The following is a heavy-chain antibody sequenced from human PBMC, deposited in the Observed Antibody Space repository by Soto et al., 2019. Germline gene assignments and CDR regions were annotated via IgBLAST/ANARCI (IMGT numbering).Heavy chain of an antibody. Sequence: SVKVSGKASGFTFTSSAVQWVRQARGQRLEWIGWIVVGSGNTNYAQKFQERVTITRDMSTSTAYMELSSLRSEDTAVYYCAAAVGPTRNYVFDYWGQGTLVTVSS. CDR2: IVVGSGNT. V-gene: IGHV1-58*01. CDR3: AAAVGPTRNYVFDY. CDR1: GFTFTSSA. D-gene: IGHD1-7*01. J-gene: IGHJ4*02.